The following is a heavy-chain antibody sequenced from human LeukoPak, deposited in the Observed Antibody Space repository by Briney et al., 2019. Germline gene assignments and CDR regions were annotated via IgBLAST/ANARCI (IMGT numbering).Heavy chain of an antibody. D-gene: IGHD6-13*01. CDR3: ARATYSSSPLDY. V-gene: IGHV1-2*02. CDR2: INPNSGGT. Sequence: GASVRVSCKASGYTFTGYYMHWVRQAPGQGLEWMGWINPNSGGTNYAQKFQGRVTMTRDTSISTAYMELSRLRSDDTAVYYCARATYSSSPLDYWGQGTLVTVSS. CDR1: GYTFTGYY. J-gene: IGHJ4*02.